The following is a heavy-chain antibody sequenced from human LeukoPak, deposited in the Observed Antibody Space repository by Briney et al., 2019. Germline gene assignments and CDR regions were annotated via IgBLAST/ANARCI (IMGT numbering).Heavy chain of an antibody. D-gene: IGHD6-19*01. CDR3: ATGGGIAVAHA. Sequence: KPSETLSLTCTVSGGSISRSNSYWAWIRQPPGKGLEWIGSIYYSGNTYYNPSLGSRVTVSADTSKNQFSLKLRSVTAADTAVYYCATGGGIAVAHAWGQGSLVTVSS. CDR1: GGSISRSNSY. V-gene: IGHV4-39*01. J-gene: IGHJ4*02. CDR2: IYYSGNT.